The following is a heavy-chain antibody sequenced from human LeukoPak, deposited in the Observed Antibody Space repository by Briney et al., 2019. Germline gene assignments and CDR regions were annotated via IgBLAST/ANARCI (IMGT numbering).Heavy chain of an antibody. CDR2: ISAESGDT. CDR1: GYTSTSFG. CDR3: ARVYGFYYYYLDV. J-gene: IGHJ6*03. V-gene: IGHV1-18*01. Sequence: GASVKVSCKASGYTSTSFGITWVRQAPGQGLEWVGWISAESGDTNYAQSLQGRVSLTTDTSTSTAYMELTNLRSDDTAVYFCARVYGFYYYYLDVWGKGTTVTVSS. D-gene: IGHD3-16*01.